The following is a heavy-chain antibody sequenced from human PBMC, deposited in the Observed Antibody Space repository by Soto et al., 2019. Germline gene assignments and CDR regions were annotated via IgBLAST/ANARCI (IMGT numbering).Heavy chain of an antibody. V-gene: IGHV3-49*03. CDR2: IRSKAYGGTT. D-gene: IGHD6-19*01. CDR3: NRDSGWLFFDY. Sequence: GGSLRLSCTASGFTFGDYAMSWFRQAPGKGLEWVGFIRSKAYGGTTEYAASVKGRFTISRDDSKSIAYLQMNSLKTEDTAVYYCNRDSGWLFFDYWGQGTLVTVSS. J-gene: IGHJ4*02. CDR1: GFTFGDYA.